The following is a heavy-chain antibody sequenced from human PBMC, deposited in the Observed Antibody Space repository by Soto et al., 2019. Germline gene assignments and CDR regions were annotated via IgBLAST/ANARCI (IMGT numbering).Heavy chain of an antibody. V-gene: IGHV6-1*01. Sequence: SQTLSLTCAISGDSVSSNSAAWNWIRQSPSRGLEWLGRTYYRSKWYNDYAVSVKSRITINPDTSKNQFSLQLNSVTPEDTAVYYCARMGLRFLEWLPSSGFDPWGQGTLVTVSS. CDR1: GDSVSSNSAA. CDR2: TYYRSKWYN. J-gene: IGHJ5*02. CDR3: ARMGLRFLEWLPSSGFDP. D-gene: IGHD3-3*01.